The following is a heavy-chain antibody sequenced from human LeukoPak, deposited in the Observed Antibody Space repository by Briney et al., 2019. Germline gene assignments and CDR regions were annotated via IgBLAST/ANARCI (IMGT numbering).Heavy chain of an antibody. CDR1: GFTFSSYA. V-gene: IGHV3-23*01. J-gene: IGHJ5*02. D-gene: IGHD6-19*01. Sequence: PGRSLRLSWAASGFTFSSYAMGWVRHAPGKGLGWVSSIVGSGGRTYYVDSVKGRFTISRETSKTTLYLKMNSMRAEDTAVYYCAKDSTAWLVYSIQYNWFAPWGQGTLVTVSS. CDR3: AKDSTAWLVYSIQYNWFAP. CDR2: IVGSGGRT.